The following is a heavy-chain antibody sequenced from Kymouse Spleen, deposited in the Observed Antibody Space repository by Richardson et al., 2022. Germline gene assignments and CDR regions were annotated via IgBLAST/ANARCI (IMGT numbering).Heavy chain of an antibody. CDR3: ARGGYYDILTGYYPYYYYYGMDV. V-gene: IGHV6-1*01. D-gene: IGHD3-9*01. CDR2: TYYRSKWYN. Sequence: QVQLQQSGPGLVKPSQTLSLTCAISGDSVSSNSAAWNWIRQSPSRGLEWLGRTYYRSKWYNDYAVSVKSRITINPDTSKNQFSLQLNSVTPEDTAVYYCARGGYYDILTGYYPYYYYYGMDVWGQGTTVTVSS. J-gene: IGHJ6*02. CDR1: GDSVSSNSAA.